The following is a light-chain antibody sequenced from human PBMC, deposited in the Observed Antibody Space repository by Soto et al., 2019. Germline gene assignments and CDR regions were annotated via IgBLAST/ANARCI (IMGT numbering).Light chain of an antibody. CDR3: QTWGTYVV. CDR2: LYSDGSH. J-gene: IGLJ2*01. V-gene: IGLV4-69*01. CDR1: SGHSSYA. Sequence: QLVLTQSPSASASLGASVKLTCTLSSGHSSYAIAWHQQQPEKGPRYLMKLYSDGSHSKGDGIPDRFSASSSGAERYLTIPSLQSEDEADYYCQTWGTYVVFGGGTKLTVL.